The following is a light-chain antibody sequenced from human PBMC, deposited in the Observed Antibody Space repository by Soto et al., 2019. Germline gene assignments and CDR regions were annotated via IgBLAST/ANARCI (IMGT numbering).Light chain of an antibody. Sequence: LTQPASVSGSPGQSITISCTGTSSDVGGYNYVSWYQQHPGKAPKLIISDVSNRPSGVSNRFSGSKSGNTASLTISGLQAEDEADYYCNSYTSSSTHVFGTGTKVTV. CDR2: DVS. CDR3: NSYTSSSTHV. V-gene: IGLV2-14*03. CDR1: SSDVGGYNY. J-gene: IGLJ1*01.